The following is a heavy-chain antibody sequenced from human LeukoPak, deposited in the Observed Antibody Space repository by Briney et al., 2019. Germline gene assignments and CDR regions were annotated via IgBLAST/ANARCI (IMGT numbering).Heavy chain of an antibody. CDR3: TSITAAAPFDY. CDR2: IRSKANSYAT. CDR1: GFTFSGSA. D-gene: IGHD6-13*01. V-gene: IGHV3-73*01. Sequence: PGGSLSLSCAASGFTFSGSAMHWVRQASGKGLEWVGRIRSKANSYATAYAASVKGRFTISRDDSKNTAYLQMNSLKTEDTAVYYCTSITAAAPFDYWGQGTLVTVSS. J-gene: IGHJ4*02.